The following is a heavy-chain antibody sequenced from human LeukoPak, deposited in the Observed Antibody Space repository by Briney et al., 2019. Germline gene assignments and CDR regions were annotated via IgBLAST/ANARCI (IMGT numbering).Heavy chain of an antibody. CDR3: AHKYSSGWYGFSGFDY. Sequence: PGGSLRLSCAASGFTFSSYAMSWVRQAPGKGLEWVSAISGSGGSTYYADSVKGRFTISRGNSKNTLYLQMNSLRAEDTAVYYCAHKYSSGWYGFSGFDYWGQGTLVTVSS. CDR1: GFTFSSYA. V-gene: IGHV3-23*01. CDR2: ISGSGGST. J-gene: IGHJ4*02. D-gene: IGHD6-19*01.